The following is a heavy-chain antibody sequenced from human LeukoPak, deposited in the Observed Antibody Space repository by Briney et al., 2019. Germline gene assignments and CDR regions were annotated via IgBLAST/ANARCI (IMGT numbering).Heavy chain of an antibody. CDR2: ISWDGGST. V-gene: IGHV3-43D*03. CDR3: ARDAVGDGRYYYYYMDV. CDR1: GFTFDDYA. J-gene: IGHJ6*03. D-gene: IGHD1-26*01. Sequence: GGPLRLSCAASGFTFDDYAMHWVRQAPGKGLEWVSLISWDGGSTYYAGSVKGRFTISRDNSKNSLYLQMNSLRAEDTALYYCARDAVGDGRYYYYYMDVWGKGTTVTVSS.